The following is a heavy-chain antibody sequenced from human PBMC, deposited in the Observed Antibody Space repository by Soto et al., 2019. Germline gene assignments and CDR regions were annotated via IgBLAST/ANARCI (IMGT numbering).Heavy chain of an antibody. CDR3: AKADGEQWLLPHLDK. J-gene: IGHJ4*02. CDR1: GFNFKKFA. D-gene: IGHD6-19*01. V-gene: IGHV3-23*01. Sequence: EVQLLESGGGVVQPGGSLRLSCVASGFNFKKFAMSWVRQAPGEGLEWVSGISCCGGSTSYADSVKGRFSIARDDSTNTLSLQMNSLRVEDTAQYYCAKADGEQWLLPHLDKWGQGTLVTVS. CDR2: ISCCGGST.